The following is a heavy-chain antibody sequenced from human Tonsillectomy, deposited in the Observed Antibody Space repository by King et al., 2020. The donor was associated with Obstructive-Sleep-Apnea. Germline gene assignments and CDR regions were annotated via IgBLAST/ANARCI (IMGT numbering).Heavy chain of an antibody. CDR2: IKSKNDGGTI. Sequence: VQLVESGGGLVKPGGSLRLSCEASGFTFSKTWMSWVRQAPGKGLEWIGRIKSKNDGGTIDYAAPVKGRFIISRDDSESTVYLQMNSLKTEDTAVYYCTTDPRDWGQGTLVTVPA. CDR3: TTDPRD. V-gene: IGHV3-15*01. CDR1: GFTFSKTW. J-gene: IGHJ4*02. D-gene: IGHD3-10*01.